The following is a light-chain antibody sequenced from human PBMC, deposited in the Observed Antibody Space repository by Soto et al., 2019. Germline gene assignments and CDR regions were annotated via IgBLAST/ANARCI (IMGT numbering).Light chain of an antibody. Sequence: QSVLTQPPSASATPGQTVTISCSGRYSNIGSNFVSWYQRLPGTAPKLLIYSINLRPSGVPDRFSGSKSGTSASLTISGLQSEDEADDCCSSWDDSLDGPVFGGGTKVTVL. CDR3: SSWDDSLDGPV. CDR1: YSNIGSNF. J-gene: IGLJ3*02. CDR2: SIN. V-gene: IGLV1-44*01.